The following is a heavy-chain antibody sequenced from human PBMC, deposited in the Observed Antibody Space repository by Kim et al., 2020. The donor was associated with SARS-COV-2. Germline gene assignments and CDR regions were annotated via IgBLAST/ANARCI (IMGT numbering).Heavy chain of an antibody. Sequence: GGSLRLSCAASGFTFSGYSMNWVRQAPGKGLEWVSYISSSSSTIYYADSVKGRFTISRDNAKNSLYLQMNSLRDEDTAVYYCARERPTSEYYSMSGYYDYWGQGTLVTVSS. D-gene: IGHD3-22*01. V-gene: IGHV3-48*02. CDR3: ARERPTSEYYSMSGYYDY. CDR2: ISSSSSTI. CDR1: GFTFSGYS. J-gene: IGHJ4*02.